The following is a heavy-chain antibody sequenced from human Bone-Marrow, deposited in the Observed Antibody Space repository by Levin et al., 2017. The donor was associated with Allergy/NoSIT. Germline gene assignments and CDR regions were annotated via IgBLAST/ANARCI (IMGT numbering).Heavy chain of an antibody. V-gene: IGHV3-30*18. CDR1: GFTFSSYG. J-gene: IGHJ4*02. CDR2: ISYDGSNK. CDR3: AKGLWDYGDLNFDY. Sequence: SGGSLRLSCAASGFTFSSYGMHWVRQAPGKGLEWVAVISYDGSNKYYADSVKGRFTISRDNSKNTLYLQMNSLRAEDTAVYYCAKGLWDYGDLNFDYWGQGTLVTVSS. D-gene: IGHD4-17*01.